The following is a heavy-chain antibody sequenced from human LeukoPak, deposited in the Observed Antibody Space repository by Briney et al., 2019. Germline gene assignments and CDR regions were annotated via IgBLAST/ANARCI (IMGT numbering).Heavy chain of an antibody. CDR2: ISTNSGTI. CDR3: VRDLTIVGVAQVHH. V-gene: IGHV3-48*01. CDR1: GSTFSIYT. Sequence: GGSLRLSCAASGSTFSIYTMNWVRQAPGKGLEWISYISTNSGTIWYADSVKGRFPISRDNAKNSLFLHMNSLRAEDTAVYYCVRDLTIVGVAQVHHWGQGTLVTVSS. J-gene: IGHJ5*02. D-gene: IGHD1-26*01.